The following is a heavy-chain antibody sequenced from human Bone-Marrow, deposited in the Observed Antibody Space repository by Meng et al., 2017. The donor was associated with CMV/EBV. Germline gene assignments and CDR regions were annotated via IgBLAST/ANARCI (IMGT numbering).Heavy chain of an antibody. J-gene: IGHJ4*02. V-gene: IGHV3-7*01. CDR3: ARVGGGSPLVDY. D-gene: IGHD2-15*01. CDR2: IKQDGSEK. Sequence: GESLKISCAASGFTFSSYWMSWVRQAPGKGLEWVANIKQDGSEKYYVDSVKGRFTISRDNAKNSLYLQMNGLRAEDTAVYYCARVGGGSPLVDYWGQGTLVTVSS. CDR1: GFTFSSYW.